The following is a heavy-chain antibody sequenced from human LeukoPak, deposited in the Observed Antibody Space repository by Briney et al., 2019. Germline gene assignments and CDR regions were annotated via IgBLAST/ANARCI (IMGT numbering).Heavy chain of an antibody. CDR1: EYTFSSYS. CDR2: INDGKGNT. D-gene: IGHD2-2*01. J-gene: IGHJ6*02. CDR3: ARGSCSSTSCFMDV. Sequence: ASVKVSCKVSEYTFSSYSIHWVRQAPGQRLEWMGWINDGKGNTKYSQKLQGRVTITGDTSASTAYMELSSLRSEDTAVYYCARGSCSSTSCFMDVWGQGTTVTVSS. V-gene: IGHV1-3*01.